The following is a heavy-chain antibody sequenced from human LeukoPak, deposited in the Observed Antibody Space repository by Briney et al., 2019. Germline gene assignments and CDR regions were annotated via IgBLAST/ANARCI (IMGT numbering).Heavy chain of an antibody. Sequence: AETLSHTCAVYGGSFSGYYWSWIRQPPGKGLEWIGKINHSGSTNYNPSLKSRVTISVDTSKNHFSLNLSSVTAADTAVYYCARNTAYYYASGYYYMDVWGKGTTVTVSS. CDR1: GGSFSGYY. D-gene: IGHD3-10*01. J-gene: IGHJ6*03. CDR3: ARNTAYYYASGYYYMDV. CDR2: INHSGST. V-gene: IGHV4-34*01.